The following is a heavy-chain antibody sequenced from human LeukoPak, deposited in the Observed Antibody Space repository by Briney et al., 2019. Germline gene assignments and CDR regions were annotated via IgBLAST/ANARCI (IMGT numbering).Heavy chain of an antibody. CDR3: TTAKYGTFGGVIDINY. Sequence: GGSLRLSCAASGFTFSNAWMSWVRQAPGKGLEWVGRIKSKTDGGTTDYAAPVKGRFTISRDDSKNTLYLQMNSLKTEDTAVYYCTTAKYGTFGGVIDINYWGQGTLVTVSS. J-gene: IGHJ4*02. D-gene: IGHD3-16*02. V-gene: IGHV3-15*01. CDR2: IKSKTDGGTT. CDR1: GFTFSNAW.